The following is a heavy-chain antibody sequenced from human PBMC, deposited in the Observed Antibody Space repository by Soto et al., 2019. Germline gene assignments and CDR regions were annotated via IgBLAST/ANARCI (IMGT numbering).Heavy chain of an antibody. J-gene: IGHJ4*02. D-gene: IGHD6-13*01. CDR2: IYYSGST. V-gene: IGHV4-31*03. CDR1: GGSISSGGYY. CDR3: ARTLGSSSWYPLVY. Sequence: SETLSLTCTVSGGSISSGGYYWSWIRQHPGKGLEWIGYIYYSGSTYYNPSLKSRVTISVDTSKNQFSLKLSSVTAADTAVYYCARTLGSSSWYPLVYWGQGTLVTVSS.